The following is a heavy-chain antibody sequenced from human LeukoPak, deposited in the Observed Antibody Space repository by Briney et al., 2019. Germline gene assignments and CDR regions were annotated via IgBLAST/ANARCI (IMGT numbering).Heavy chain of an antibody. CDR3: ARGEQLIKKDYYYYGMDV. CDR2: IYYSGST. Sequence: SETLSLTCTVSGGSISSYYWSWIRQPPGKGLEWIGYIYYSGSTNYNPSLKSRVAISVDTSKNQFSLKLSSVTAADTAVYYCARGEQLIKKDYYYYGMDVWGQGTTVTVSS. V-gene: IGHV4-59*01. J-gene: IGHJ6*02. CDR1: GGSISSYY. D-gene: IGHD6-13*01.